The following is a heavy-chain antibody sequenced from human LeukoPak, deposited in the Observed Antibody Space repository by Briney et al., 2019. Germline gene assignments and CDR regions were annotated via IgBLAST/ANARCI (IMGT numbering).Heavy chain of an antibody. Sequence: SETLSLTCAVYGGSFSGYYWSWIRQPPGKGLEWIGEINHSGSTNYNPSLKSRVTISVDTSKNQFSLKLSSVTAADTAVYYCARGWNYAILTGYQKGFDPWGQGTLVTVSS. CDR2: INHSGST. CDR1: GGSFSGYY. CDR3: ARGWNYAILTGYQKGFDP. J-gene: IGHJ5*02. D-gene: IGHD3-9*01. V-gene: IGHV4-34*01.